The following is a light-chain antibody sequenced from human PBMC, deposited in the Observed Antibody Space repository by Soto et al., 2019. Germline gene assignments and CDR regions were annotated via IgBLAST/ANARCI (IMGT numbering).Light chain of an antibody. V-gene: IGKV1-5*03. CDR3: QQYTDFQYT. Sequence: DIQMTQSPSTLSASVGDGVTITSRASQSIGSGLAWYQQKPGKAPKLLIYKATNLQTGVPSRFSGSGSGTDFSLTISSLQPVDSATYYCQQYTDFQYTFGQGTKVEI. CDR1: QSIGSG. CDR2: KAT. J-gene: IGKJ2*01.